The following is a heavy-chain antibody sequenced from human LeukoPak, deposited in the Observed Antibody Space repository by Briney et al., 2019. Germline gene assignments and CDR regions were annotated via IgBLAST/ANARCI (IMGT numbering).Heavy chain of an antibody. Sequence: GASVKVSCKASGYTXTAYYIHWVRQAPGQGLEWMGWINPNSGGTNYAQKFQGRVTMTRVTSISTAYMELSRLRSDDPAVYFCARRCDTSSYYTYYFDYWGQGTLVTVSS. CDR3: ARRCDTSSYYTYYFDY. D-gene: IGHD3-22*01. CDR2: INPNSGGT. J-gene: IGHJ4*02. V-gene: IGHV1-2*02. CDR1: GYTXTAYY.